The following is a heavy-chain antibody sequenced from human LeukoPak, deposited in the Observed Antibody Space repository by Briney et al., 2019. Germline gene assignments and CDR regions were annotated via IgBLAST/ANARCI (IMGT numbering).Heavy chain of an antibody. CDR3: AREGRGDVDFDY. J-gene: IGHJ4*02. CDR1: VGSLSSNSAA. D-gene: IGHD3-10*02. V-gene: IGHV6-1*01. Sequence: SQTLSLTCALSVGSLSSNSAAWNWIRQSPSRGLEWLGRTYYRSKWFNNYAVSVKSRITINPDTSKNQFSLQLNSVTPEDTAVYYCAREGRGDVDFDYWGQGTLVTVSS. CDR2: TYYRSKWFN.